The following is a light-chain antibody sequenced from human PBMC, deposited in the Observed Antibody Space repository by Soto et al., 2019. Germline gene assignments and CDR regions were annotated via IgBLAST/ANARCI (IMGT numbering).Light chain of an antibody. Sequence: EIVMTQSPATLYVSAGERVSPSCRASQNLQSSLNWYQQRPSQAPRLLNYGASTRATGIPARFSGSGSGTEFTLTISSLQSEDFAVYYWQKYNNWAPLTCGGGTKV. J-gene: IGKJ4*01. CDR1: QNLQSS. V-gene: IGKV3D-15*01. CDR2: GAS. CDR3: QKYNNWAPLT.